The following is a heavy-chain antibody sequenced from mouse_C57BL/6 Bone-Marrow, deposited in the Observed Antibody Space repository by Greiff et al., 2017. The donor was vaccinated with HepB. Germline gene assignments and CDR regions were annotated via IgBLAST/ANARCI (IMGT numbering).Heavy chain of an antibody. Sequence: VQLQESGPELVKPGASVKISCKASGYSFTSYYIHWVKQRPGQGLEWIGWIYPGSGNTKYNEKFKGKATLTADTSSSTAYMQLSSLTSEDSAVYYCARGVYYYGSSPAWFAYWGQGTLVTVSA. CDR2: IYPGSGNT. J-gene: IGHJ3*01. V-gene: IGHV1-66*01. CDR1: GYSFTSYY. CDR3: ARGVYYYGSSPAWFAY. D-gene: IGHD1-1*01.